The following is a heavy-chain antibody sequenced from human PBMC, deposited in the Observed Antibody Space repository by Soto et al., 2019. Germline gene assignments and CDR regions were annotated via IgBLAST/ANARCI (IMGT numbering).Heavy chain of an antibody. J-gene: IGHJ5*02. CDR3: ALGCGGALAGTAAWFDP. Sequence: QVQLVQSGAEVKKPGASVKVSCKASGYTFTSYGISWVRQAPGQGLEWMGWTSDYNGNTNYAQKLQGRVTMTTNTSAGTAYMELRSQRSDDTAVYYCALGCGGALAGTAAWFDPWGQGTLVTVSS. V-gene: IGHV1-18*04. CDR2: TSDYNGNT. D-gene: IGHD6-19*01. CDR1: GYTFTSYG.